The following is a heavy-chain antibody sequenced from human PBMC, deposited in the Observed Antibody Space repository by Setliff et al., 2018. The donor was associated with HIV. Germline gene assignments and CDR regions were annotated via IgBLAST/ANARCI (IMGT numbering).Heavy chain of an antibody. D-gene: IGHD1-26*01. CDR1: GYSFINYG. J-gene: IGHJ5*02. V-gene: IGHV1-18*01. Sequence: WASVKVSCKASGYSFINYGISWVRQAPGQGPEWMGWISPYTGNTDYAPRLLGRVTMTTDTSTSTAYLELRSLTSDDTAVYYCARARLQGIVTAVGPRDNCLDPWGQGTRVTVPQ. CDR3: ARARLQGIVTAVGPRDNCLDP. CDR2: ISPYTGNT.